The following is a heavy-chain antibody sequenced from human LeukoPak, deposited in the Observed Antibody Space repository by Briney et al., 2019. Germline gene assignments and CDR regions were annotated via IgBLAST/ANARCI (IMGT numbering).Heavy chain of an antibody. Sequence: GGSLRLSCEGSGFSFNWMTWVRQSPGKGPEWVANIKQDESERYTVDSVKGRFTISRDNAKNSVYLQMNSLKGEDTALYYCARLSAYYYGSYFYYYMDVWGKGTTVTISS. CDR2: IKQDESER. CDR3: ARLSAYYYGSYFYYYMDV. CDR1: GFSFNW. D-gene: IGHD3-10*01. V-gene: IGHV3-7*01. J-gene: IGHJ6*03.